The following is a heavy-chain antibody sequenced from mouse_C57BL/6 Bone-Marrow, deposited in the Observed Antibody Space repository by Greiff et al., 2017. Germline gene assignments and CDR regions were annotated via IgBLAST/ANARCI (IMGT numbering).Heavy chain of an antibody. V-gene: IGHV1-63*01. Sequence: ESGAELVRPGTSVKMSCKASGYTFTNYWIGWAKQRPGHGLVGIGYIYPGGGYTNYTAKFKGKATLTADKPSSTAYMQLSSLTSEDSAIYYWARSKGFDYWGQGTTLTVSS. CDR1: GYTFTNYW. CDR2: IYPGGGYT. CDR3: ARSKGFDY. J-gene: IGHJ2*01.